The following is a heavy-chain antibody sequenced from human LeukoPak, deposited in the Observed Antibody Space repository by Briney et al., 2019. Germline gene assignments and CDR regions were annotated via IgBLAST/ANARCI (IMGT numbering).Heavy chain of an antibody. D-gene: IGHD6-6*01. J-gene: IGHJ5*02. CDR1: GYTFTGYY. CDR3: ARGGYSSSSPRANWFDP. V-gene: IGHV1-2*02. CDR2: INPNSGGT. Sequence: ASVKVSCKASGYTFTGYYMHWVRQAPGQGLEWMGWINPNSGGTNYAQKFQGRVTMTRDTSISTAYMEPSRLRSDDTAVYYCARGGYSSSSPRANWFDPWGQGTLVTVSS.